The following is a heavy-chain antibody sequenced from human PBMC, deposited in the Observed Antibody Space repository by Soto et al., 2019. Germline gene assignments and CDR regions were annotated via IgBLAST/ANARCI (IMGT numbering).Heavy chain of an antibody. CDR2: MSPNSGNA. D-gene: IGHD1-26*01. CDR1: GYSFTNYD. CDR3: ARVPVWEGVAPDY. J-gene: IGHJ4*02. V-gene: IGHV1-8*01. Sequence: ASVKVSCKASGYSFTNYDINWVRQAAGQGLEWMGWMSPNSGNAGFAQKYQGRVTMTRNTSISTAYMELNSLTSDDTAVYYCARVPVWEGVAPDYWGQGTLVTVSS.